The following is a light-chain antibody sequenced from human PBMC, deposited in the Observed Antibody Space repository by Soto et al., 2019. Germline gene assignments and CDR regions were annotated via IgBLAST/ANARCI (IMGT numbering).Light chain of an antibody. CDR3: QQYGSSPRT. Sequence: EIVLPHSPGPRSLSPGASATLSCSASQSVSSSYLAWYQQKPGQAPRLLIYGASSRATGIPDRFSGSGSGTDFTLTISRLEPEDFAVYYCQQYGSSPRTFGQGTKVDI. CDR1: QSVSSSY. V-gene: IGKV3-20*01. CDR2: GAS. J-gene: IGKJ1*01.